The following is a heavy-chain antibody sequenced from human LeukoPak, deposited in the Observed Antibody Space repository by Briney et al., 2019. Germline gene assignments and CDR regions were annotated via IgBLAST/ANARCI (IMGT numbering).Heavy chain of an antibody. J-gene: IGHJ6*03. V-gene: IGHV3-43*01. CDR2: ISWDGGSA. D-gene: IGHD2-15*01. CDR1: GFTFDNYA. Sequence: GGSLRLSCAASGFTFDNYAMHWVRQAPGKGLEWVSVISWDGGSADYADSVKGRFTISRDNSKNSLYLQMNSLRTEDTALYYCAKAAATVYYYFYMDVWGQGTMVTVSS. CDR3: AKAAATVYYYFYMDV.